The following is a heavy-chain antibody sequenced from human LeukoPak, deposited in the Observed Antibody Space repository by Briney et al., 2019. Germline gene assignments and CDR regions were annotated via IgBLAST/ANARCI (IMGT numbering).Heavy chain of an antibody. D-gene: IGHD6-19*01. Sequence: PGRSLRLSCAASGFTFSSYAMHWVRQAPGKGLEWVAVISYDGSNKYYADSVKGRFTISRDNSKNTLYLQMNSLRAEDTAVYYCARVSSSGWYPDYWGLGTLVTVSS. J-gene: IGHJ4*02. CDR2: ISYDGSNK. V-gene: IGHV3-30*04. CDR1: GFTFSSYA. CDR3: ARVSSSGWYPDY.